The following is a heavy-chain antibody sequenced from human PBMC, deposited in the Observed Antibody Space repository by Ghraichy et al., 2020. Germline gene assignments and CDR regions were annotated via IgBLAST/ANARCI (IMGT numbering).Heavy chain of an antibody. J-gene: IGHJ3*02. CDR3: ARINWNYVLSAFDI. Sequence: GGSLRLSCAASGFTFSSYWMSWVRQAPGKGLEWVANIKQDGSEKYYVDSVKGRFTVSRDNANNSLYLQMNSLRADDTAVYYCARINWNYVLSAFDIWGQGTMVTVSS. CDR1: GFTFSSYW. CDR2: IKQDGSEK. V-gene: IGHV3-7*03. D-gene: IGHD1-7*01.